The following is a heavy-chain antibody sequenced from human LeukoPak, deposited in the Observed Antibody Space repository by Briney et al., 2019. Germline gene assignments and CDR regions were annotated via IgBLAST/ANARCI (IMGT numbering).Heavy chain of an antibody. J-gene: IGHJ3*02. CDR2: ISSSGSTI. CDR1: GFTFSDYY. CDR3: ARDCYDSSGYYYCQYGAFDI. D-gene: IGHD3-22*01. V-gene: IGHV3-11*01. Sequence: PGGSLRLSCAASGFTFSDYYMSWIRQAPGKGLEWVSYISSSGSTIYYADSVKGRFTISRDNAKNSLYLQMNSLRDEDTAVYYCARDCYDSSGYYYCQYGAFDIWGQGTMVTVSS.